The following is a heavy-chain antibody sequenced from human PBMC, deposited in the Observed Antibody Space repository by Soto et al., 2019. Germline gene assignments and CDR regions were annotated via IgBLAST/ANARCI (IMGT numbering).Heavy chain of an antibody. CDR3: ARGVVVSATFYSSYYMDV. D-gene: IGHD2-15*01. Sequence: QVQLQQWGAGLLKPSETLSLTCAVYGGSFSGYYWSWIRQPPGRGLEWIGEINHSGSTNYNPSLKCRVTISVATSKKQFSLNLSSVTAADTAVYYCARGVVVSATFYSSYYMDVWGKGTTVTVSS. CDR1: GGSFSGYY. J-gene: IGHJ6*03. CDR2: INHSGST. V-gene: IGHV4-34*01.